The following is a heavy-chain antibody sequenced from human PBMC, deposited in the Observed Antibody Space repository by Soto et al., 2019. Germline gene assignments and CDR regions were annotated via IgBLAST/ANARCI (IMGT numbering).Heavy chain of an antibody. J-gene: IGHJ4*02. V-gene: IGHV3-30*18. CDR2: ISYDGSDK. CDR3: AKSPNFYCSSPNCYKYYFDY. Sequence: QDHLVESGGGVVQPGTSLRLSCAASGFTFNTYGMHWVRQPPGKGLEWVAVISYDGSDKFYADSVKGRFTISRDNSKNTLYLQMSSLRPEDTAISYCAKSPNFYCSSPNCYKYYFDYWGQGTLVTVSS. CDR1: GFTFNTYG. D-gene: IGHD2-2*02.